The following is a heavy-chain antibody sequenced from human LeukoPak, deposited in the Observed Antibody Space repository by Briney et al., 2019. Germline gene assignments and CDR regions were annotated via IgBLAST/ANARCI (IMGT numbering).Heavy chain of an antibody. CDR2: ITSDGGST. CDR1: GFTFSTYA. D-gene: IGHD1-1*01. Sequence: GGSLRLSCSASGFTFSTYAMHWVRQAPGKGLEYVSSITSDGGSTYYADSVKGRFTISRDNSKNTLYLQVNSLRPEDTAVYYCVKEDWNDEDGMDVWGQGTTVTVSS. CDR3: VKEDWNDEDGMDV. V-gene: IGHV3-64D*06. J-gene: IGHJ6*02.